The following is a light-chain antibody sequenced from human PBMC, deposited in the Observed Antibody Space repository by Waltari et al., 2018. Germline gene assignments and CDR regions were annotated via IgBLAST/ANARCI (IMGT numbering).Light chain of an antibody. CDR2: DVS. J-gene: IGLJ3*02. Sequence: QSALTQPASVSGSPGQSITLSCTGTSSDVGTYTYVSWYQQHPGKAPKLMIYDVSNRPSGVSNRFSGSKSGNTASLTISGLQAEDEADYYCSSYTSSSTLWVFGGGTKLTVL. CDR3: SSYTSSSTLWV. CDR1: SSDVGTYTY. V-gene: IGLV2-14*03.